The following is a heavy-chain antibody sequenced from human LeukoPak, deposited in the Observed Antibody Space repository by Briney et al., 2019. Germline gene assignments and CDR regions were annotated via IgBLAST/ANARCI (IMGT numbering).Heavy chain of an antibody. CDR3: ARVGVMVRGVFDY. Sequence: SETLSPTCTVSGGSISSYYWSWIRQPPGKGLEWIGYIYYSGSTNYNPSLKSRVTISVDTSKNQFSLKLSSVTAADTAVYYCARVGVMVRGVFDYWGQGTLVTVSS. CDR1: GGSISSYY. V-gene: IGHV4-59*01. J-gene: IGHJ4*02. D-gene: IGHD3-10*01. CDR2: IYYSGST.